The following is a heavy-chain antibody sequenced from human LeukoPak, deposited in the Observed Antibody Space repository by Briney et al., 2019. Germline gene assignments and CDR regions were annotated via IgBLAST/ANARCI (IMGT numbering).Heavy chain of an antibody. Sequence: SETLSLTCGVYGGSFSGYYWSWIRQPPGRGLEWIGEINHSGSTNYDPSLKSRVTLSVDTSKNQFSLKLSSVTAADTAVYYCARGSLWFGELRYWGQGTLVTVSS. CDR2: INHSGST. CDR3: ARGSLWFGELRY. CDR1: GGSFSGYY. V-gene: IGHV4-34*01. D-gene: IGHD3-10*01. J-gene: IGHJ4*02.